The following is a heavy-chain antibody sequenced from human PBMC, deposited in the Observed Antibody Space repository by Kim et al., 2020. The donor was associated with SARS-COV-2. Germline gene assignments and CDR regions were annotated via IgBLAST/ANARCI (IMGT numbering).Heavy chain of an antibody. V-gene: IGHV3-23*01. D-gene: IGHD3-22*01. Sequence: GGSLRLSCAASGFTFSSYAMSWVRQAPGKGLEWVSAISGSGGSTYYADSVKGRFTISRDNSKNTLYLQMNSLRAEDTAVYYCASAYYYDSSGYSGDYYFDYWGQGTLVTVSS. CDR1: GFTFSSYA. CDR3: ASAYYYDSSGYSGDYYFDY. J-gene: IGHJ4*02. CDR2: ISGSGGST.